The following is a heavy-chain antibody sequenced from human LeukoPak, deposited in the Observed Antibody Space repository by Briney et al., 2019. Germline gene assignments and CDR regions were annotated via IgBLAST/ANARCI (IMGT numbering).Heavy chain of an antibody. Sequence: PSETLSLTCAVYGGSFSGYYWSWIRQPPGKGLEWIGEINHSGSTNYNPSLKSRVTISVDTSKNQFSLKLSSVTAADTAVYYCARSGIGYYYYGMDVWGQGTTVTVSS. CDR3: ARSGIGYYYYGMDV. V-gene: IGHV4-34*01. CDR1: GGSFSGYY. D-gene: IGHD1-26*01. J-gene: IGHJ6*02. CDR2: INHSGST.